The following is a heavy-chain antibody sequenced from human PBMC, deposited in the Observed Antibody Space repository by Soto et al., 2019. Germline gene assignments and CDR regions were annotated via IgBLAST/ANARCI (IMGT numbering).Heavy chain of an antibody. V-gene: IGHV1-2*02. D-gene: IGHD3-10*01. CDR1: GYTFTGYY. CDR2: INPNSGGT. Sequence: ASVKVSCKASGYTFTGYYMHWVRQAPGQGLEWMGWINPNSGGTNYAQKFQGRVTMTRDTSISTAYMELSRLRSDDTAVYYCAKGEVTMVRGVIKDYYGMDVWGQGTTVTVSS. CDR3: AKGEVTMVRGVIKDYYGMDV. J-gene: IGHJ6*02.